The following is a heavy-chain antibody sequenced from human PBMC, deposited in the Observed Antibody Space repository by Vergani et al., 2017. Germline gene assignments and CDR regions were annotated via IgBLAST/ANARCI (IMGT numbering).Heavy chain of an antibody. V-gene: IGHV3-7*01. CDR1: GFTFSSYW. CDR3: ARDAYCSSTSCSGMFDY. D-gene: IGHD2-2*01. J-gene: IGHJ4*02. Sequence: EVQLVESGGGLVQPGGSLRLSCAASGFTFSSYWMSWVRQAPGKGLEWVANIKQDGSEKYYVDSVKGRFTISRDNAKNSLYLQMNSLRAEDTAVYYCARDAYCSSTSCSGMFDYWGQGTLVTVSS. CDR2: IKQDGSEK.